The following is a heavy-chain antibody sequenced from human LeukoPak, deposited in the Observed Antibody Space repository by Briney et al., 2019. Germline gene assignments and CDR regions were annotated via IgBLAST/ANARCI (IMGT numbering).Heavy chain of an antibody. Sequence: GESLKISFQGSGYRFTSYWIGWVRQMPGKGLEWMGIIYPGDSDTRYSPSFQGQATISADKSISTAYLQWSSLKASDTAMYYCARHQIVGATRSPFDYWGQGTLVTVSS. J-gene: IGHJ4*02. CDR1: GYRFTSYW. V-gene: IGHV5-51*01. D-gene: IGHD1-26*01. CDR3: ARHQIVGATRSPFDY. CDR2: IYPGDSDT.